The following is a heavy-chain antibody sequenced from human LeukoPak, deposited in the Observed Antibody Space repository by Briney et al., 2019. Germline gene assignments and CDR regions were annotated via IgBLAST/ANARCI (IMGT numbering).Heavy chain of an antibody. Sequence: SETLSLTCSVSGVSISGYSMSWVRQPPGKGLEWISYIYHSGSTSYNPSPKSGGSSSVGASTKQLSLKLSSVTAEDTAVYSCARKQLSGVVDVWGQGTTVTVSS. CDR1: GVSISGYS. CDR2: IYHSGST. V-gene: IGHV4-4*08. D-gene: IGHD1-1*01. J-gene: IGHJ6*02. CDR3: ARKQLSGVVDV.